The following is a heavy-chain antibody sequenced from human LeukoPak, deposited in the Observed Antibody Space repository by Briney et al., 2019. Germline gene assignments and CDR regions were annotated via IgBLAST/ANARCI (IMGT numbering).Heavy chain of an antibody. V-gene: IGHV3-9*01. J-gene: IGHJ4*02. D-gene: IGHD3-16*01. CDR1: GFTFDDYA. CDR2: ISWNSGSI. CDR3: AKDKEGGFLDY. Sequence: GGSLRLSCAASGFTFDDYAMHWVRQAPGKGLEWVSGISWNSGSIGYADPVKGRFTISRDNAKNSLYLQMNSLRAEDTALYYCAKDKEGGFLDYWGQGTLVTVSS.